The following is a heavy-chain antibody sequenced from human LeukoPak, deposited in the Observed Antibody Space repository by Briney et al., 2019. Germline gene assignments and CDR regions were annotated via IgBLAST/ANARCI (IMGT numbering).Heavy chain of an antibody. CDR3: AKKWSSGPGDFDL. CDR2: ISGSGGST. V-gene: IGHV3-23*01. J-gene: IGHJ2*01. D-gene: IGHD6-19*01. CDR1: GFTFSSYA. Sequence: GGSLRLSCAASGFTFSSYAMSWVRQAPGKGLEWVSAISGSGGSTYYADSVKGRFTISRDNSKNTLYLQMNSLRDDDTAVYYCAKKWSSGPGDFDLWGRGTLVTVSS.